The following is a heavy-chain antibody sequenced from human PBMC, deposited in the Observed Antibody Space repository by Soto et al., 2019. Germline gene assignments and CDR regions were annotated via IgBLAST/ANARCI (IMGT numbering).Heavy chain of an antibody. J-gene: IGHJ4*02. D-gene: IGHD3-22*01. CDR2: IWYDGSNK. CDR1: GLTFSSYG. CDR3: ARSGGYYDSSGSFDY. Sequence: GGSLRLSCAASGLTFSSYGMHWVRQAPGKGLEWVAVIWYDGSNKYYADSVKGRFTISRDNSKNTLYLQMNSLRAEDTAVYYCARSGGYYDSSGSFDYWGQGTLVTVSS. V-gene: IGHV3-33*01.